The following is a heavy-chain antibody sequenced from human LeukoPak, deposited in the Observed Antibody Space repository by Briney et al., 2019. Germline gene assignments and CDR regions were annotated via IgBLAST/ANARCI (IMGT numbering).Heavy chain of an antibody. J-gene: IGHJ4*02. V-gene: IGHV3-11*01. CDR3: ARAGLGGHYIDY. CDR2: VSGSDENK. CDR1: GLTFSDYY. Sequence: GGSLRLSCAASGLTFSDYYMTWIRQAPGQGLEWISYVSGSDENKYYAGSVRGRFAISRDNAEKSLFLQMSNVRAEDTAVYYCARAGLGGHYIDYWGQGTLVTVSS. D-gene: IGHD2-15*01.